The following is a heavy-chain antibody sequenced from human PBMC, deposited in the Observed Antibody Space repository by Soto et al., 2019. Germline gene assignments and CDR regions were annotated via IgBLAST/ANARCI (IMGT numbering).Heavy chain of an antibody. V-gene: IGHV1-18*01. Sequence: QVHLVQSGAEVRKPGASVKVSCKGSGYTFTSYGIAWVRQAPGQGLEWMGWISAHNDNTNYAQKVQGRVTVTRDTSTSTAYMALRYLRPDDTAGYYCARGGYGDYWGQGALVTVSS. D-gene: IGHD1-1*01. CDR2: ISAHNDNT. CDR1: GYTFTSYG. CDR3: ARGGYGDY. J-gene: IGHJ4*02.